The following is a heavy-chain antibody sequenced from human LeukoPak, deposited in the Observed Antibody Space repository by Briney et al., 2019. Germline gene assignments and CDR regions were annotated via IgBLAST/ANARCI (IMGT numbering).Heavy chain of an antibody. Sequence: ASVKVSCKASGYTFSGYYMHWVRQAPGQGLEWMGWINPNSGGTKYAQKFQGRVTMTRDTSINTAYMEVSWLTYDDTAVYYCARDLPNVGANDYWGQGTLVTVSS. D-gene: IGHD1-26*01. V-gene: IGHV1-2*02. CDR3: ARDLPNVGANDY. J-gene: IGHJ4*02. CDR2: INPNSGGT. CDR1: GYTFSGYY.